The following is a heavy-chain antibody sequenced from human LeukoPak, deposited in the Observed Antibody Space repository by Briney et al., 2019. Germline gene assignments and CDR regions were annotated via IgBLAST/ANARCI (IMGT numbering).Heavy chain of an antibody. D-gene: IGHD2-15*01. CDR2: ISYRGTT. J-gene: IGHJ2*01. Sequence: SETLSLTCSVSGFYICSPYCRRIRQPPGKGLEWIGYISYRGTTKYNPSLKSRVTISVDTSKNQVSLNLGSVTAADTAVYYCARDPESCSGGSCSFYWYFDLWGRGTLVTVSS. CDR1: GFYICSPY. CDR3: ARDPESCSGGSCSFYWYFDL. V-gene: IGHV4-59*11.